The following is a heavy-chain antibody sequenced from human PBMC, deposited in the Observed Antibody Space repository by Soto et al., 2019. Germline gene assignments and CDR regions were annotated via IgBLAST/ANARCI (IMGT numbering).Heavy chain of an antibody. CDR1: GDSISSGPHY. CDR2: ISYSGST. CDR3: AREYCGGDCFYRNWFDP. Sequence: SETLSLTCTVSGDSISSGPHYWSWIRQHPGKGLEWLGYISYSGSTYYNPSLKSRLTMSVDTSRNQFSLKLSSMTAADTAVYYCAREYCGGDCFYRNWFDPWGQGTLVTVSS. D-gene: IGHD2-21*02. V-gene: IGHV4-31*03. J-gene: IGHJ5*02.